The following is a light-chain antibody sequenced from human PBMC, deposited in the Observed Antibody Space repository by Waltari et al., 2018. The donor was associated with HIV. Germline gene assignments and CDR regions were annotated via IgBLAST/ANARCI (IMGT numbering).Light chain of an antibody. J-gene: IGLJ3*02. Sequence: QSALPQPASVSGSPGQSITISCTGTSSDVGSYNLVSWYQQHPGKAPKLMIYEGSKRPSWVSNRFSGSKSGNTASLTISGLQAEDEADYYCCSYAGSSTWVFGGGTKLTVL. V-gene: IGLV2-23*01. CDR1: SSDVGSYNL. CDR3: CSYAGSSTWV. CDR2: EGS.